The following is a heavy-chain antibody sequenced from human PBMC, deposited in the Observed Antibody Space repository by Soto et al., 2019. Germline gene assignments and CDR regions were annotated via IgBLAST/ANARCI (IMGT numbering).Heavy chain of an antibody. D-gene: IGHD3-10*01. CDR1: GDRFTSYA. V-gene: IGHV1-69*18. CDR3: ARDRADRGFDY. Sequence: QVQLEQSGAEVKKPGSSVTVSCTASGDRFTSYAISWVRQAPGQGLEWVGTVLPVLGTTNYAQKLRGRVIITADESTSTAYMELGSLRSYDTAIYYWARDRADRGFDYWGQGTLVTVSS. J-gene: IGHJ4*02. CDR2: VLPVLGTT.